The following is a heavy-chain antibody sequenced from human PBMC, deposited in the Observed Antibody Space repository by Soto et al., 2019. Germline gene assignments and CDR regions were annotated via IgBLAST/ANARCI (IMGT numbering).Heavy chain of an antibody. CDR2: ISGSGGST. Sequence: EVQLLESGGGLVQPGGSLRLSCAASGFTFSSYAMSWVRQAPGKGLEWVSAISGSGGSTYYADSVKGRCTISRDNSKNTLYLQMNSLRAEDTAVYYCAKDTFEWLLYFDYWGQGTLVTVSS. D-gene: IGHD3-9*01. J-gene: IGHJ4*02. CDR3: AKDTFEWLLYFDY. V-gene: IGHV3-23*01. CDR1: GFTFSSYA.